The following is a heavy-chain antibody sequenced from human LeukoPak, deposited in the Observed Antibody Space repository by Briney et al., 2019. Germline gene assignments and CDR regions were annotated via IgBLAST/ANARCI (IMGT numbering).Heavy chain of an antibody. D-gene: IGHD6-13*01. CDR1: GYTLTELS. J-gene: IGHJ6*02. CDR2: FDPEDGET. CDR3: ATPFPGAAACLNNYYYYYGMDV. Sequence: EASVKVSCKVSGYTLTELSMHWVRQAPGNGLEWMGGFDPEDGETIYAQKFQGRVTMTEDTSTDTAYMELSSLRSEDTAVYYCATPFPGAAACLNNYYYYYGMDVWGQGTTVTVSS. V-gene: IGHV1-24*01.